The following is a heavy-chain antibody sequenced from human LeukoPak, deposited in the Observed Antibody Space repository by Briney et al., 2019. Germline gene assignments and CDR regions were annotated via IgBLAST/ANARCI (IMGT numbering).Heavy chain of an antibody. D-gene: IGHD1-1*01. CDR1: GFTFDDYG. Sequence: PGGSLRLSCAASGFTFDDYGMSWVRQAPGKGLEWVSGINWNGGSTGYADSVKGRFTISRDNAKNSLYLQMNSLRAEDTALYYCARAPPRTEGDAFDIWGQGTMVTVSS. CDR3: ARAPPRTEGDAFDI. CDR2: INWNGGST. V-gene: IGHV3-20*04. J-gene: IGHJ3*02.